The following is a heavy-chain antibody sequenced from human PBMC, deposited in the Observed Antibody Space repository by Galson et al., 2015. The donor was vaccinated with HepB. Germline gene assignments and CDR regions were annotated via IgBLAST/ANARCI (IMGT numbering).Heavy chain of an antibody. V-gene: IGHV4-39*01. CDR3: ARQANIVGATGTNDY. D-gene: IGHD1-26*01. CDR1: GGSISRTNYY. CDR2: FSYSGST. Sequence: SETLSLTCTVSGGSISRTNYYWGWIRQPPGKGLEWIGSFSYSGSTSYNPSLKSRVTISVDTSKNQFSLKLSSVTAADTAVYYCARQANIVGATGTNDYWGQGTLVTVSS. J-gene: IGHJ4*02.